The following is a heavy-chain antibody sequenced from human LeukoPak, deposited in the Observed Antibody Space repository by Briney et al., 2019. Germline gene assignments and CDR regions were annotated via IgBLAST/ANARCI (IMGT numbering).Heavy chain of an antibody. J-gene: IGHJ4*02. V-gene: IGHV1-69*05. D-gene: IGHD3-10*01. CDR2: IIPIFGTA. Sequence: SVKVSCKASGGTFSSYAISWVRQAPGQGLEWMGRIIPIFGTANYAQKSQGRVTITTDESTSTAYMELSSLRSEDTAVYYCARESGITMVRGALDYWGQGTLVTVSS. CDR1: GGTFSSYA. CDR3: ARESGITMVRGALDY.